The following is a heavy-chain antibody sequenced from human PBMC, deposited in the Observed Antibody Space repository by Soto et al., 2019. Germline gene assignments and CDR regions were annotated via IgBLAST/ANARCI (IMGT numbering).Heavy chain of an antibody. CDR2: IYPGDSDT. Sequence: GESLKISCKGSGYSFTSYWIGWVRQMPGKGLEWMGIIYPGDSDTRYSPSFQGQVTISADKSISTAYLQWSSLKASDTAMYYCARVGLRVGVTSYCYFGMDVWGQGTTVTVSS. CDR1: GYSFTSYW. D-gene: IGHD2-21*02. V-gene: IGHV5-51*01. J-gene: IGHJ6*02. CDR3: ARVGLRVGVTSYCYFGMDV.